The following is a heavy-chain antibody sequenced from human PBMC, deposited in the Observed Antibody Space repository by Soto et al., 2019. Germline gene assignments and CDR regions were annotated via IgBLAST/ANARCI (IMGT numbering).Heavy chain of an antibody. Sequence: ASVKVSCKASGYTFTSYGISWVRQAPGQGLEWMGWISAYNGNTNYAQKLQGRVTMTTDTSTSTAYMELRSLRSDDTAVYYCARDLYDSSGYYGAFDRRGQGTMVTVSS. CDR3: ARDLYDSSGYYGAFDR. D-gene: IGHD3-22*01. J-gene: IGHJ3*02. V-gene: IGHV1-18*01. CDR2: ISAYNGNT. CDR1: GYTFTSYG.